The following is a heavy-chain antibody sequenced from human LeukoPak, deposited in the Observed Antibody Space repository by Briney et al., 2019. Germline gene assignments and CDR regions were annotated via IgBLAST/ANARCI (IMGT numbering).Heavy chain of an antibody. J-gene: IGHJ3*02. CDR1: GGSLSSGGYY. V-gene: IGHV4-31*03. D-gene: IGHD3-9*01. Sequence: SETLSLTCTVSGGSLSSGGYYWSWIRQHPGKGLEWIGYIYCSGSTYYNPSLKSRVTISGDTSKNEFSLKLSSVTAADTAVYYCARVLTDILTGYYPDAFDIWGQGTMVTVSS. CDR3: ARVLTDILTGYYPDAFDI. CDR2: IYCSGST.